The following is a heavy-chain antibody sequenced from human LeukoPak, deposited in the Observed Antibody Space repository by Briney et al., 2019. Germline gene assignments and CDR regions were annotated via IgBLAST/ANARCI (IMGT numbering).Heavy chain of an antibody. V-gene: IGHV4-34*01. CDR2: IDHRGDT. CDR1: GGSFSRYY. Sequence: PSETLSLTCAVYGGSFSRYYWSWIRQSPGKGLEWIAEIDHRGDTNYNPSVKSRVTISVGTSKNQFSLKVRSLSAADTAVYYCARGATISETGYFDFWGQGTLVTVSS. D-gene: IGHD5-24*01. CDR3: ARGATISETGYFDF. J-gene: IGHJ4*03.